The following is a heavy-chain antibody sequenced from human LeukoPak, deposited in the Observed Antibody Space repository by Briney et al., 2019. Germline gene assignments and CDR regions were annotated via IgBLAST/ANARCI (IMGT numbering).Heavy chain of an antibody. CDR1: GFTSSSYW. Sequence: GGSLRLSCAASGFTSSSYWMHWVRQAPGKGLVWVSRINSDGSSTSYADSVKGRFTISRDNAKNTLYLQMNSLRAEDTAVYFCAREPSLYYFDYWGQGTLVTVSS. CDR3: AREPSLYYFDY. CDR2: INSDGSST. V-gene: IGHV3-74*01. J-gene: IGHJ4*02.